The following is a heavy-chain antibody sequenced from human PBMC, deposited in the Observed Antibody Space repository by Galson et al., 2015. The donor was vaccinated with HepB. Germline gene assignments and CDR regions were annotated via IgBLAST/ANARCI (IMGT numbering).Heavy chain of an antibody. V-gene: IGHV3-30-3*01. D-gene: IGHD1-26*01. CDR1: GFAFNTYT. Sequence: SMRLSCAASGFAFNTYTMQWVRQAPGKGLEWVATIASAGTTQYYADSVKGRFTSSRDNSKNLVYLQMNSLGAEDTAVYYCARDAMGWGSGSYSAFDYWSQGTLVTVSS. J-gene: IGHJ4*02. CDR3: ARDAMGWGSGSYSAFDY. CDR2: IASAGTTQ.